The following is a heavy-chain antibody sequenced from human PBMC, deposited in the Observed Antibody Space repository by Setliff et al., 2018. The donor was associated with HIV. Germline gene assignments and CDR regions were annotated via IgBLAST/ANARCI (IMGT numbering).Heavy chain of an antibody. D-gene: IGHD1-26*01. CDR1: GFTFTNRY. CDR2: INEGGSDQ. J-gene: IGHJ6*03. Sequence: PGGSLRLSCAASGFTFTNRYMSWVRQAPGKGLEWVANINEGGSDQYYADSVKGRFTISRDNAKNSLYLQMNSLRAEDTAVYYCARDGNYYYYYMDVWGKGTTVTVS. CDR3: ARDGNYYYYYMDV. V-gene: IGHV3-7*01.